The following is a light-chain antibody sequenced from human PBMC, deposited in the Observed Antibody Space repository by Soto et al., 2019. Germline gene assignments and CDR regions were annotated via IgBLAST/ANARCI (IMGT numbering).Light chain of an antibody. J-gene: IGKJ3*01. CDR2: GAS. CDR3: QHYNNLPPFT. Sequence: DIQMTQSPSSLSASVGARVSITCQASQDIGTSLSWFQHKPGRAPKLLIYGASYLETGVPSRFRGIGSGTDFTFTITSLQPEDIATYYCQHYNNLPPFTFGPGTIVDIK. CDR1: QDIGTS. V-gene: IGKV1-33*01.